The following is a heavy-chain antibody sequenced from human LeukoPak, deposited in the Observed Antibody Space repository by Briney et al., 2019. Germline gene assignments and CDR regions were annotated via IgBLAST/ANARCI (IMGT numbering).Heavy chain of an antibody. J-gene: IGHJ4*02. V-gene: IGHV1-18*01. D-gene: IGHD2-15*01. CDR2: ISAYNGNT. Sequence: ASVKVSCKASGYTFTSYGISWVRQAPGQGLEWMGWISAYNGNTNYAQKLQGRVTMTTDTSTSTAYMELRSLRSDDTAVYYCARDPFIVVVVAATSRYFDYWGQGTLVTVSS. CDR3: ARDPFIVVVVAATSRYFDY. CDR1: GYTFTSYG.